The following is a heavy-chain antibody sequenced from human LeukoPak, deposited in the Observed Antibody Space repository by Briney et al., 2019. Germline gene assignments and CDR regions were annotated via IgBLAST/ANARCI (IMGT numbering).Heavy chain of an antibody. V-gene: IGHV4-61*02. J-gene: IGHJ3*02. CDR3: ARGWEGGGDSI. CDR2: IYTSGST. Sequence: SETLSLTCTVSGGSISSGSYYWSWIRQPAGKGLEWIGRIYTSGSTNYNPSLKSRVTISVDTSKNQFSLKLSSVTAADTAVYYCARGWEGGGDSIWGQGTMVTVSS. CDR1: GGSISSGSYY. D-gene: IGHD2-21*02.